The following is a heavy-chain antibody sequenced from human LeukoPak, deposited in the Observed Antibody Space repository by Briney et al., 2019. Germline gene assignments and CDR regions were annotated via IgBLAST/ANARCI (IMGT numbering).Heavy chain of an antibody. CDR1: GGSIDNNDYY. CDR3: ARGRASRTYFPFHWFDS. D-gene: IGHD3-10*01. Sequence: PSETLSLTCTVSGGSIDNNDYYWGWIRQPPGRGLEWIGSIYYSGSTYYNPSLKSQVTISLDTSRNQFSLKLNSVTAADTAVYYCARGRASRTYFPFHWFDSWGQGTLVTVSS. J-gene: IGHJ5*01. V-gene: IGHV4-39*07. CDR2: IYYSGST.